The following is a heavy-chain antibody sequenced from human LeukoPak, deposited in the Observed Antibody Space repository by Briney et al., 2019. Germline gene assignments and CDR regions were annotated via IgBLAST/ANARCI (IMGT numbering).Heavy chain of an antibody. CDR1: GFTFSNAW. D-gene: IGHD6-13*01. Sequence: GGSLRLSCAASGFTFSNAWMSWVRQDPGKGLEWVSGISCSSYTTYYADSVKGRVTISRDNSKNTLYLQLNSLRDEDSAIYYCAKGGKYSNSWFDWWGQGTLVTVSS. CDR2: ISCSSYTT. CDR3: AKGGKYSNSWFDW. J-gene: IGHJ4*02. V-gene: IGHV3-23*01.